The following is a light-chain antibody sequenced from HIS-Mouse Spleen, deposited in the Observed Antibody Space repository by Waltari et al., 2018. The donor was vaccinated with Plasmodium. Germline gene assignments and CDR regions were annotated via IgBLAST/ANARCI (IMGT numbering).Light chain of an antibody. CDR2: EDS. V-gene: IGLV3-10*01. CDR3: YSTDGSGNQRV. CDR1: ALPKKY. Sequence: SYELTQPPSVSVSPGQTARITCSGDALPKKYAYWYQQKSGQAPVLVIYEDSKRPTGIRDRLSGSSSGTIATLTISGGQGEDVADYYCYSTDGSGNQRVFGGGTKLTVL. J-gene: IGLJ3*02.